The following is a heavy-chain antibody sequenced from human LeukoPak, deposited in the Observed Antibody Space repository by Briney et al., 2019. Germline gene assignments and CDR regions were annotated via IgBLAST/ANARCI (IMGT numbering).Heavy chain of an antibody. D-gene: IGHD2-2*01. CDR1: GGSISSYY. CDR2: IYTSGST. CDR3: ARSPDCSSTSCPNWFDP. V-gene: IGHV4-4*07. J-gene: IGHJ5*02. Sequence: PSETLSLTCTVSGGSISSYYWSWIRQPAGKGLEWIGRIYTSGSTNYNPSLKSRVTMSVDTSKNQFSLKLSSVTAADTAVYYCARSPDCSSTSCPNWFDPWGQGTLVTVSS.